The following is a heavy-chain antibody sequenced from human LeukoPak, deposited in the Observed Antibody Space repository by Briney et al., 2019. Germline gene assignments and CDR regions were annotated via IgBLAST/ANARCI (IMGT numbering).Heavy chain of an antibody. J-gene: IGHJ6*02. CDR2: INWNGGST. CDR3: ARGKTSRYYYYGMDV. V-gene: IGHV3-20*04. CDR1: GFFFSSYV. Sequence: GGSLRLSCAASGFFFSSYVMRCVRQAPGKGLEWVSGINWNGGSTGYADSVKGRFTISRDNAKNSLYLQMNTLRAEDTALYYCARGKTSRYYYYGMDVWGQGTTVTVSS.